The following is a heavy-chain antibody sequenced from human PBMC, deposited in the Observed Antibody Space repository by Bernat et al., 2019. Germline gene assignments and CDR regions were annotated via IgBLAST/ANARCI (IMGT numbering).Heavy chain of an antibody. CDR3: AKDLFYDSSGYSLYTFDI. J-gene: IGHJ3*02. D-gene: IGHD3-22*01. Sequence: QVQLVESGGGVVQPGRSLRLSCAASGFTFSSYGMHWVRQAPGKGLEWVAVISYDGSNKYYTDSVKGRFTISRDNSKNTLYLQMNSMRAEDTAVYYCAKDLFYDSSGYSLYTFDIWGHGTMVTVSS. V-gene: IGHV3-30*18. CDR2: ISYDGSNK. CDR1: GFTFSSYG.